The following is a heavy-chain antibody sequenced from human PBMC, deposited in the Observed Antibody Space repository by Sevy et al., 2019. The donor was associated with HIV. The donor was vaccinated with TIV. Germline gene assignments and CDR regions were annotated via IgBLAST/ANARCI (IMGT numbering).Heavy chain of an antibody. CDR3: AKDRVSGTYYTGDFDY. V-gene: IGHV3-23*01. D-gene: IGHD3-10*01. CDR2: ISITGGST. J-gene: IGHJ4*02. Sequence: GGSLRLSCAASGFTFSIYAMSWVRQAPGKGLEWVSVISITGGSTYYADSVKGRFTISRDNSKNTLYLQMNILRAEDTAVYYCAKDRVSGTYYTGDFDYWGQGTLVTVSS. CDR1: GFTFSIYA.